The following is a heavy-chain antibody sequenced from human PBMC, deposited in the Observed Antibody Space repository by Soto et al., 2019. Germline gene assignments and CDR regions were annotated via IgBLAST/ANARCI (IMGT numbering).Heavy chain of an antibody. V-gene: IGHV4-30-2*01. CDR1: GGSISSGGYS. CDR2: IYHSGST. Sequence: QLQLQESGSGLVKPSQTLSLTCAVSGGSISSGGYSWSWIRQPPGKGLEWIGYIYHSGSTYYNPSLKSRVTKSVDRSKNQFSLKLSSVTAADTAVYYCARVGPDSSGYYYYFDYWGQGTLVTVSS. CDR3: ARVGPDSSGYYYYFDY. D-gene: IGHD3-22*01. J-gene: IGHJ4*02.